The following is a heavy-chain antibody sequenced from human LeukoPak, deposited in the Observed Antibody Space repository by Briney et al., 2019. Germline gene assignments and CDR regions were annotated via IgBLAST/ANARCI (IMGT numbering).Heavy chain of an antibody. V-gene: IGHV3-23*01. J-gene: IGHJ4*02. CDR1: GFTFSSDS. CDR3: AKDSFSTE. D-gene: IGHD2-2*01. Sequence: GGSLRLSCAASGFTFSSDSMTWARQPPGKGLEWVSTISGSGVSTFYADPVKGRFTISRDNSKNTLYLRMSSLSAEDTAVYYCAKDSFSTEWGQGTLVTVSS. CDR2: ISGSGVST.